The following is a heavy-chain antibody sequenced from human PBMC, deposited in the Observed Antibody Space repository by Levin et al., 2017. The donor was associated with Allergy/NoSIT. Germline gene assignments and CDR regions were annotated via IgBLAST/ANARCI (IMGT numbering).Heavy chain of an antibody. D-gene: IGHD6-13*01. CDR1: GFTFSSYA. V-gene: IGHV3-30-3*01. Sequence: PGGSLRLSCAASGFTFSSYAMHWVRQAPGKGLEWVAVISYDGSNKYYADSVKGRFTISRDNSKNTLYLQMNSLRAEDTAVYYCARAYGSSSHGLGAFDIWGQGTMVTVSS. CDR2: ISYDGSNK. J-gene: IGHJ3*02. CDR3: ARAYGSSSHGLGAFDI.